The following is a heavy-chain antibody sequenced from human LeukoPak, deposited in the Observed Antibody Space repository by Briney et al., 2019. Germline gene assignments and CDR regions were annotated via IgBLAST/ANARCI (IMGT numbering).Heavy chain of an antibody. CDR1: GLHFSGTA. D-gene: IGHD1-26*01. V-gene: IGHV3-7*01. CDR2: IKQDGSEK. J-gene: IGHJ4*02. Sequence: GGSLRLSCAASGLHFSGTAMSWVRQAPGKGLEWVANIKQDGSEKYYVDSVKGRFTISRDNAKNSLYLQMNSLRAEDTAVYYCARVPAGSYFYTFDYWGQGTLVTVSS. CDR3: ARVPAGSYFYTFDY.